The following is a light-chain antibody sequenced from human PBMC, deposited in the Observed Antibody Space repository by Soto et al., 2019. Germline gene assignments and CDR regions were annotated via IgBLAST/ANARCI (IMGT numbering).Light chain of an antibody. J-gene: IGKJ4*01. CDR1: QGIRNE. V-gene: IGKV1-6*01. CDR3: LQDYNSPLT. Sequence: AIQMTQSPSSLSASVGDRVTITCRASQGIRNELGWYQQKPGKAPNLLIYAASSLESGVPSRFSGSGSDRDFTLTISGLQPEDSATHYCLQDYNSPLTFGGGTKVEIK. CDR2: AAS.